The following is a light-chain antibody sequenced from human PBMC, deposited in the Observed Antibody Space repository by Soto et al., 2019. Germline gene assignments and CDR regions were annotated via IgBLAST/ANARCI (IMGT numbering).Light chain of an antibody. V-gene: IGLV2-8*01. CDR2: EVS. J-gene: IGLJ2*01. Sequence: QSALTQPPSASGSPGQSVTISCTGTSSDVGAYNYVSWYQQLPGKAPKLVIYEVSKRPSGVPDRFSGSKSGNTASLTVSGLQAEDEADYYCSSYAGSNNFIFGGGTKL. CDR1: SSDVGAYNY. CDR3: SSYAGSNNFI.